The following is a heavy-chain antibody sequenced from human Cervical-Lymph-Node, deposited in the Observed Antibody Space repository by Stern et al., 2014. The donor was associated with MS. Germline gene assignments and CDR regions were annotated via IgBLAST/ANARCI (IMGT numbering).Heavy chain of an antibody. CDR1: GFTFSSYW. CDR2: IKQDGSEK. D-gene: IGHD2-8*02. J-gene: IGHJ3*02. Sequence: VQLVESGGGLVQPGGSLRLSCAASGFTFSSYWMSWVRQAPGKGLEWVANIKQDGSEKYYVDSVKGRFTISRDNAKNSLYLQMNSLRAEDTAVYYCARDGPGARGSDAFDIWGQGTMVTVSS. CDR3: ARDGPGARGSDAFDI. V-gene: IGHV3-7*01.